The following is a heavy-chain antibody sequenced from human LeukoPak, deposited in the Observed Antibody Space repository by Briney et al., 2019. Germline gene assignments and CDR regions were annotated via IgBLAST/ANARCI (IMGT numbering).Heavy chain of an antibody. Sequence: KPSETLSLTCTVSGGSISSYYWSWSRQPPGKGLEWIGYIYYSGSTNYNPSLKSRVTISVDTSKNQFSLKLSSVTAADTAVYYCARGGYGAGWFDPWGQGTLVTVSS. D-gene: IGHD4-17*01. J-gene: IGHJ5*02. V-gene: IGHV4-59*01. CDR3: ARGGYGAGWFDP. CDR1: GGSISSYY. CDR2: IYYSGST.